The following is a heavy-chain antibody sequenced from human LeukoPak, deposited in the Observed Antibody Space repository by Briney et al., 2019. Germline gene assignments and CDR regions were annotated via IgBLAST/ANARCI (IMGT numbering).Heavy chain of an antibody. J-gene: IGHJ4*02. V-gene: IGHV3-23*01. D-gene: IGHD5-18*01. CDR2: ISGSGGST. Sequence: GGSLRLSCAASGFTFSSYAMSWVRQAPGKGLEWVSAISGSGGSTYYADSVKGRFTISRDNSKNTLYLQMNSLRAEDTAVYYCAKGLRRQLWSPLDYWGQGTLVTVSS. CDR1: GFTFSSYA. CDR3: AKGLRRQLWSPLDY.